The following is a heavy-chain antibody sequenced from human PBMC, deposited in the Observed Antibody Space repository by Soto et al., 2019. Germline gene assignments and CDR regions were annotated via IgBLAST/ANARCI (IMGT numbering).Heavy chain of an antibody. CDR3: ARGDGYNYPINYYYYGMDV. CDR1: GGSFSSYY. CDR2: IHHSGST. V-gene: IGHV4-59*01. D-gene: IGHD5-12*01. J-gene: IGHJ6*02. Sequence: SETLSLTCTVSGGSFSSYYWSWIRQPPGKGLEWIGYIHHSGSTNYNPSLKSRVTISVDTSKNQFSLKLSSVTATDTAVYYCARGDGYNYPINYYYYGMDVWGQGTTVTVSS.